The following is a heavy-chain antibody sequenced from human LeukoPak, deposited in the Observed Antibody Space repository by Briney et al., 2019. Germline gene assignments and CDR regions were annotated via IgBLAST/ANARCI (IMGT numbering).Heavy chain of an antibody. Sequence: SETLSLTCAVSGGSISSGSYYWSWIRQPAGTGLEWIGRIYTSGSTNYNPSLKSRVTISVDPSKNQFSLKLSSVTAADTAVYYCARGGYYYDSRGGTFDIWGQGTMVTVSS. V-gene: IGHV4-61*02. D-gene: IGHD3-22*01. CDR1: GGSISSGSYY. J-gene: IGHJ3*02. CDR2: IYTSGST. CDR3: ARGGYYYDSRGGTFDI.